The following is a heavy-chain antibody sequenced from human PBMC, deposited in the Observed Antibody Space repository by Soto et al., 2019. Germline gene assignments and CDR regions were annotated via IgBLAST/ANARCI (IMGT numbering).Heavy chain of an antibody. CDR3: ARERPSYGHYGGGAFDI. D-gene: IGHD4-17*01. J-gene: IGHJ3*02. Sequence: PGGSLRLSCAASGFTFSSYSMNWVRQAPGKGLEWVSYISSSSRTIYYADSVKGRFTISRDNAKNSLYLQMNSLRDEDTAVYYCARERPSYGHYGGGAFDISGQATIVTVSS. V-gene: IGHV3-48*02. CDR1: GFTFSSYS. CDR2: ISSSSRTI.